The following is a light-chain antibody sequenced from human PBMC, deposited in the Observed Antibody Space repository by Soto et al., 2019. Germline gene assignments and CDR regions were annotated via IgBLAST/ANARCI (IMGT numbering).Light chain of an antibody. V-gene: IGLV1-40*01. Sequence: QSVLTQPPSVSGAPGQRVSIFCSGSSSNIGADYHVHWYQQFPGTAPRLLIYGDTNRPSGVPGRFSGSKSDTSASLVITGLQAEDEADYYCQSYDSSLSGSVFGGGTKLTVL. CDR2: GDT. J-gene: IGLJ2*01. CDR3: QSYDSSLSGSV. CDR1: SSNIGADYH.